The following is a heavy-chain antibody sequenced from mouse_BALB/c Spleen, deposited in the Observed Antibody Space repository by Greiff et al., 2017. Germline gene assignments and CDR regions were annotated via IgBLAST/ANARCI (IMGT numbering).Heavy chain of an antibody. J-gene: IGHJ4*01. V-gene: IGHV1-54*01. D-gene: IGHD3-1*01. Sequence: VQLQQSGAELVRPGTSVKVSCKASGYAFTNYLIEWVKQRPGQGLEWIGVINPGSGGTYYNEKFKGKATLTADKSTSTDYLQLSSLTSDDAAVYCCARRARATAMDYWGQGTSVTVSS. CDR3: ARRARATAMDY. CDR2: INPGSGGT. CDR1: GYAFTNYL.